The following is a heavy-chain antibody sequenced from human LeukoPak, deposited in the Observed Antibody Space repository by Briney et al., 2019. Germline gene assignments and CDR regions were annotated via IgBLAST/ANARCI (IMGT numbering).Heavy chain of an antibody. J-gene: IGHJ6*03. CDR1: GFTFSDYY. CDR2: ISSSGSTI. V-gene: IGHV3-11*04. CDR3: ARGVGGDYDAAYYYYMDV. Sequence: MPGGSLRLSCAASGFTFSDYYMSWIRQAPGKGLEWVSYISSSGSTIYYADSVKGRFTISRDNAKNSLYLQMNSLRAEDTAVYYCARGVGGDYDAAYYYYMDVWGKGTTVTVSS. D-gene: IGHD4-17*01.